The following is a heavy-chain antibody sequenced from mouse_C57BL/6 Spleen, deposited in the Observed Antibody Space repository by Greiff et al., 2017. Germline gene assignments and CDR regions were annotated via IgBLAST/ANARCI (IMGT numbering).Heavy chain of an antibody. CDR2: IYPGSGST. V-gene: IGHV1-55*01. CDR1: GYTFTSYW. Sequence: QVQLQQPGAELVKPGASVKMSCKASGYTFTSYWITWVKQRPGQGLEWIGDIYPGSGSTNYNEKFKSKATLTVDTSSSTAYMQLSSLTSEDSAVYYCARSFYYDYDDGFAYWGQGTLVTVSA. J-gene: IGHJ3*01. CDR3: ARSFYYDYDDGFAY. D-gene: IGHD2-4*01.